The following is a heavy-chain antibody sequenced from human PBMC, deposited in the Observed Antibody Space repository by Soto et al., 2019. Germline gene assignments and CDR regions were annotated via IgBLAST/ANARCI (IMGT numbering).Heavy chain of an antibody. Sequence: QVPVVQSGVEVRRPGSSVKVSCKASGDTFKNCVISWVRQAPGQGLEWMGGIIPLFGTTDFAQRFQGRLTITTDESTTTAYMELSRLRSEDTATHYCAAELGFGKLSVVWGQGTTVIDSS. CDR1: GDTFKNCV. CDR3: AAELGFGKLSVV. CDR2: IIPLFGTT. D-gene: IGHD3-10*01. V-gene: IGHV1-69*01. J-gene: IGHJ6*02.